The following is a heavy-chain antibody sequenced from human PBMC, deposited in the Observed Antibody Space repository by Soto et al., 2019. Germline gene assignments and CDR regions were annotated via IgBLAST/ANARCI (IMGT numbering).Heavy chain of an antibody. D-gene: IGHD3-3*01. J-gene: IGHJ4*02. CDR3: ARDRAATIFGVVISSSFDF. V-gene: IGHV1-3*01. CDR2: INAGNGDT. CDR1: GLTFTKNA. Sequence: ASVKVSCKASGLTFTKNAVHWVRLAPGQGLEWMGWINAGNGDTKYSQNFQGRVTITADTSATTAYMELSSLRSEDTAVYYCARDRAATIFGVVISSSFDFWGQGTLVTVSS.